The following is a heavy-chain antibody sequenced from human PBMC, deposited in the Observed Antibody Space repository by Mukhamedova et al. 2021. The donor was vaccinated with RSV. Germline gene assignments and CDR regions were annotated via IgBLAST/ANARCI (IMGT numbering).Heavy chain of an antibody. J-gene: IGHJ4*02. CDR2: ARSRADNPAT. Sequence: VRQASGPGPEWVARARSRADNPATAYAASVRGRFTISRDDSKNTTYLQMNSLKTEDTAVYYCTSSVGATNDVYWGQGTLVTVSS. V-gene: IGHV3-73*01. CDR3: TSSVGATNDVY. D-gene: IGHD1-26*01.